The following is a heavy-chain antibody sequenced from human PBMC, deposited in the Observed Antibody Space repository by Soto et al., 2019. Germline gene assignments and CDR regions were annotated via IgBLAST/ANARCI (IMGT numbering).Heavy chain of an antibody. J-gene: IGHJ4*02. CDR2: IYYSGST. V-gene: IGHV4-59*08. Sequence: SETLSLTCTVSGGSISSYYWSWIRQPPGKGLEWIGYIYYSGSTNYNTSLKSRVTISVDTSKNQFSLKLSSVTAADTAVYYCARLLGYGDYFDYWGQGTLVTVSS. D-gene: IGHD4-17*01. CDR1: GGSISSYY. CDR3: ARLLGYGDYFDY.